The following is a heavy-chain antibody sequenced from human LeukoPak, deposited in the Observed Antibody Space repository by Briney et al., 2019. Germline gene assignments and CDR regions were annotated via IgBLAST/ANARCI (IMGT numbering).Heavy chain of an antibody. CDR1: GFTFSSYA. CDR3: AGHSVLRSGYSFDY. V-gene: IGHV3-30*14. CDR2: ISYDGSNK. D-gene: IGHD3-22*01. J-gene: IGHJ4*02. Sequence: GGSLRLSCAASGFTFSSYAMHWVRQAPGKGLEWVAVISYDGSNKYYADSVKGRFTFSRDNSKNTLYLQMNSLRADDTAVYYCAGHSVLRSGYSFDYWGQGTLVTVSS.